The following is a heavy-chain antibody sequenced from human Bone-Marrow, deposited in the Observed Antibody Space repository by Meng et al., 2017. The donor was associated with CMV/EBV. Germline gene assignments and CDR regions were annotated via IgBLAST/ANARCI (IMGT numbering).Heavy chain of an antibody. CDR3: ARGQLGTSNWYFDL. V-gene: IGHV3-21*01. CDR2: ISSSGDYM. J-gene: IGHJ2*01. CDR1: GFTFTTYS. D-gene: IGHD7-27*01. Sequence: GGSLRLSCAASGFTFTTYSMNWVRQAPGKGLEWVSSISSSGDYMYYADSVKGRFTISRDNVKNSLYLQMSSLRAEDTAIYYCARGQLGTSNWYFDLWGRGTLVTVSS.